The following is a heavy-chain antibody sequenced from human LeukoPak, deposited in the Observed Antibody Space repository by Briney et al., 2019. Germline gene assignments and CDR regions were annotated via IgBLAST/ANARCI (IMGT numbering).Heavy chain of an antibody. CDR1: GNYW. D-gene: IGHD5-24*01. CDR2: ISSSSSYI. V-gene: IGHV3-21*06. CDR3: TRVGYIDEGIDY. J-gene: IGHJ4*02. Sequence: GGSLRLSCAASGNYWMNWVRQAPGKGLEWVSSISSSSSYIYYADSVKGRFTISRDNAKNSLYLQMNSLRAEDTAIYYCTRVGYIDEGIDYWGQGTLVTVSS.